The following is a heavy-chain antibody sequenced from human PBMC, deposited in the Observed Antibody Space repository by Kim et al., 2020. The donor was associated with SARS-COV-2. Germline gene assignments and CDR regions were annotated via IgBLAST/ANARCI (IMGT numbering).Heavy chain of an antibody. CDR2: ISGSGGST. D-gene: IGHD3-10*01. V-gene: IGHV3-23*01. Sequence: GGSLRLSCAASGFTFSSYAMSWVRQAPGKGLEWVSAISGSGGSTYYADSVKGRFTISRDNSKNTLYLQMNSLRAEDTAVYYCAKDGLGFTMVRDGEHWFGPWGQGTLVTVSS. CDR3: AKDGLGFTMVRDGEHWFGP. CDR1: GFTFSSYA. J-gene: IGHJ5*02.